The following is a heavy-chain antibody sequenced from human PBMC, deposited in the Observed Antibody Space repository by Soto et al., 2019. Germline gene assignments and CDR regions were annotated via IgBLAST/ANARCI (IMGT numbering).Heavy chain of an antibody. V-gene: IGHV3-23*01. D-gene: IGHD3-22*01. CDR2: ISGSGGST. J-gene: IGHJ4*02. Sequence: PGGSLRLSCAASGFTFSSYAMSWVRQAPGKGLEWVSAISGSGGSTYYADSVKGRFTISRDNSKNTLYLQMNSLRAEDTAVYYCAKIMIVVVITTGGYFDYWGQGTLVTVSS. CDR3: AKIMIVVVITTGGYFDY. CDR1: GFTFSSYA.